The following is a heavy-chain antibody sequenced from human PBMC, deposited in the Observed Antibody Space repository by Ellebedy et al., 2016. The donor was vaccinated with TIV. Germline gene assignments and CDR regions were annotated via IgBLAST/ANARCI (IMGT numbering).Heavy chain of an antibody. CDR2: VSPYDGNT. D-gene: IGHD4-23*01. Sequence: AASVKISCKASGYTLMSYGICWVRQAPGQGLEWMGWVSPYDGNTTYAQKFQGRVTMTIDTFTGTGYRDLRNLRSDDTAVYYCARGFRYGSGRWPLDYWGQGTLVTVSS. J-gene: IGHJ4*02. V-gene: IGHV1-18*01. CDR3: ARGFRYGSGRWPLDY. CDR1: GYTLMSYG.